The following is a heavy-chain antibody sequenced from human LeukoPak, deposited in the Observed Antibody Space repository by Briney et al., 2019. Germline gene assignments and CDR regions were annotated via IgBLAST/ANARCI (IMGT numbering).Heavy chain of an antibody. CDR2: INPNSGGT. CDR1: GYTFPGYY. CDR3: ARGGRWFGEPSDY. Sequence: AASVKVSCKASGYTFPGYYMHWVRQAPGQGLEWMGWINPNSGGTNYAQKFQGRVTMTRDTSISTDYMELSRLRSDDTAVYYCARGGRWFGEPSDYWGQGTLVTVSS. J-gene: IGHJ4*02. V-gene: IGHV1-2*02. D-gene: IGHD3-10*01.